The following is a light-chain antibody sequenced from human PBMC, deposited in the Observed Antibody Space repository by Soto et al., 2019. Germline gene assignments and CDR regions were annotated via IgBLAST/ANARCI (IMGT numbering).Light chain of an antibody. CDR3: QQYYSYSRT. CDR1: QGISSY. Sequence: AIRMTQSPSSLSASTGDRVTITCRASQGISSYLAWYQQKPGKAPKLLIYAASTLQSGVPSRFSGSGSGTDFTLSISCLQSEDFATYYCQQYYSYSRTFCQGT. V-gene: IGKV1-8*01. CDR2: AAS. J-gene: IGKJ1*01.